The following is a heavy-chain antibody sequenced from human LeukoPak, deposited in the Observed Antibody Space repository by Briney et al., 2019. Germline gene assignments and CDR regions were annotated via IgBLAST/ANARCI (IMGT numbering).Heavy chain of an antibody. CDR3: ARAHEYYDFWSGYHSLDY. Sequence: GASVKVSCKASGYTFTSYGISWVRQAPGQGLEWMGWISAYNGNTNYAQKLQGRVTMTTDTSTSTAYMELRSLRSDDTAVYYCARAHEYYDFWSGYHSLDYWGQGTLVTVSS. J-gene: IGHJ4*02. CDR1: GYTFTSYG. V-gene: IGHV1-18*01. CDR2: ISAYNGNT. D-gene: IGHD3-3*01.